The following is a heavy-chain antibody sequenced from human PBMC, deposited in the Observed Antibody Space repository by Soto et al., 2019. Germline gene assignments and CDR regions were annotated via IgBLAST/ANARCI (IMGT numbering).Heavy chain of an antibody. CDR1: GGSISSSYW. D-gene: IGHD3-22*01. CDR2: IYHSGST. V-gene: IGHV4-4*02. CDR3: DSSGYTRCFDY. Sequence: SETLSLTCAVSGGSISSSYWWNFVRQPPGKGLEWIGKIYHSGSTNYNPSLKNRVTISVDKSNNQFSLRLSSVTAADTAVYFSDSSGYTRCFDYWGRGTLVTVSS. J-gene: IGHJ4*02.